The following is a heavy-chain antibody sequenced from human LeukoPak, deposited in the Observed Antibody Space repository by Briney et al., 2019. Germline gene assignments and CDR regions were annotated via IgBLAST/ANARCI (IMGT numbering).Heavy chain of an antibody. V-gene: IGHV4-34*01. CDR2: INHSGST. Sequence: GSLRLSCAASGFTFSSYGMSWVRQPPGKGLEWIGEINHSGSTNYNPSLKSRVTISVDTSKNQFSLKLSSVTAADTAVYYCARFTGIQLWLRVDYWGQGTLVTVSS. CDR3: ARFTGIQLWLRVDY. D-gene: IGHD5-18*01. J-gene: IGHJ4*02. CDR1: GFTFSSYG.